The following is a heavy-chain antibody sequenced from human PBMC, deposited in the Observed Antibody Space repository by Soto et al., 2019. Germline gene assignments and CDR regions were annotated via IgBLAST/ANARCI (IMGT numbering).Heavy chain of an antibody. J-gene: IGHJ6*02. Sequence: PEGALRLSCAASGFTFSSYSMNWVRQAPGKGLEWVSSISSSSSYIYYADSVKGRFTISRDNAKNSLYLQMNSLRAEDTAVYYCARNPLYADYYYGMDVWGQGTTVTVSS. D-gene: IGHD2-8*01. CDR3: ARNPLYADYYYGMDV. CDR2: ISSSSSYI. V-gene: IGHV3-21*01. CDR1: GFTFSSYS.